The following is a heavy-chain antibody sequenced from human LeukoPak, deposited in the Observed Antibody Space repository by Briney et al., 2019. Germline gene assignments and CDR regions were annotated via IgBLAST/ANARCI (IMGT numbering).Heavy chain of an antibody. CDR2: ISSSGSTI. J-gene: IGHJ4*02. D-gene: IGHD3-22*01. CDR1: GFTFSDYY. V-gene: IGHV3-11*01. Sequence: PGGSLRLSCAASGFTFSDYYMSWIRQAPGKGLEWVSYISSSGSTIYYADSVKGGFTISRDNAKNSLYLQMNSLRAEDTAVYYCAREWYYYDSSGYYPLDYWGQGTLVTVSS. CDR3: AREWYYYDSSGYYPLDY.